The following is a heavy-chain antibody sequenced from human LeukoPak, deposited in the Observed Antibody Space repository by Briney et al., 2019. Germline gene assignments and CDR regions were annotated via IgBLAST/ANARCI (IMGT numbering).Heavy chain of an antibody. V-gene: IGHV3-30*04. CDR3: ARGIRITIFGAVIGTNWFDP. J-gene: IGHJ5*02. CDR2: ISYDGSNK. Sequence: GGSLRLSCAASGFTFSSYAMHWVRQAPGKGLEWVAVISYDGSNKYYAASVKGRFTISRDNSKNTLYLQMNSLRAEDTAVYYCARGIRITIFGAVIGTNWFDPWGQGTLVTVSS. D-gene: IGHD3-3*01. CDR1: GFTFSSYA.